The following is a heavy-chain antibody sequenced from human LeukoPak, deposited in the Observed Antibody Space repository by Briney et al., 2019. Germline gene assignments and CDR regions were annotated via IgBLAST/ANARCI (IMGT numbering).Heavy chain of an antibody. V-gene: IGHV4-39*01. CDR1: GDSLSITTYY. Sequence: SETLSLTCTVPGDSLSITTYYWSWIRQPPAKGLEWNARIKYRGSTYYNPSLKSRVTNSVDTSENQFALKLSSVSAADTAVYYCARYVVYGSGTYYFDSWGQGTLVTVSS. J-gene: IGHJ4*02. CDR2: IKYRGST. D-gene: IGHD3-10*01. CDR3: ARYVVYGSGTYYFDS.